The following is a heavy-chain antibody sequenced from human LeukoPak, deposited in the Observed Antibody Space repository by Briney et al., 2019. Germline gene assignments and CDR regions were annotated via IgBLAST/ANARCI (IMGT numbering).Heavy chain of an antibody. J-gene: IGHJ4*02. CDR1: GFTFSSYS. CDR3: ARVRGYSYGYDY. V-gene: IGHV3-21*01. CDR2: ISSSSSYI. Sequence: GGSLRLSCAASGFTFSSYSMNWVRQAPGKGLEWVSSISSSSSYIYYADSVKGRFTISRDNARNSLYLQMNSLRAEDTAVYYCARVRGYSYGYDYWGQGTLVTVSS. D-gene: IGHD5-18*01.